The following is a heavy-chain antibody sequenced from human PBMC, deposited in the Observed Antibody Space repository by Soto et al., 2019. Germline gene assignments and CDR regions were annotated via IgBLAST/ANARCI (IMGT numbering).Heavy chain of an antibody. CDR3: ASAKNDLNWFDP. J-gene: IGHJ5*02. CDR2: ISYSGNC. Sequence: QVQLQESGPGLVKPSQTLSLTCIVSGGSISSGGYFWNWIRQHPEKGLEWIGYISYSGNCYYNPSLKSRLTISVDMSNNQFSLKLSSVSAADPAVYYCASAKNDLNWFDPWGQGTLVTVSS. V-gene: IGHV4-31*03. D-gene: IGHD3-3*01. CDR1: GGSISSGGYF.